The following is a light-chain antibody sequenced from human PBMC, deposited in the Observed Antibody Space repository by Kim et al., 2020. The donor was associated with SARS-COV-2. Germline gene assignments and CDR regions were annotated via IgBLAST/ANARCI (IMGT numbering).Light chain of an antibody. CDR3: QHYESYPALA. CDR1: QSITNY. Sequence: SVGDRVTITCRASQSITNYLNWYQQKPGKAPKLLIYAASSLKSGVPSRFSGSGSGTEFTLTISSLQPDDFATYYCQHYESYPALAFGGGTKVDIK. V-gene: IGKV1-39*01. CDR2: AAS. J-gene: IGKJ4*01.